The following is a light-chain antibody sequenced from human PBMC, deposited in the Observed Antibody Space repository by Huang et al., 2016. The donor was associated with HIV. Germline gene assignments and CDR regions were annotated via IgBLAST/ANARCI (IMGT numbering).Light chain of an antibody. Sequence: DIQMTQSPPSLYASVGDRVTITCRPSQSISIYLNWYQQKPGKAPNLLIYAASSLQSGVPSRFSGSGSGTNFTLTINSLQPEDFATYFCQQSYSSPPTFGGGTKVEIK. J-gene: IGKJ4*01. CDR3: QQSYSSPPT. CDR2: AAS. V-gene: IGKV1-39*01. CDR1: QSISIY.